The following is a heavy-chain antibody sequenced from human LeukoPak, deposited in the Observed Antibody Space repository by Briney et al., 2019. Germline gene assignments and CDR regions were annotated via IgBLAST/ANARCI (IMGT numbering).Heavy chain of an antibody. CDR1: GFTFSSYE. CDR2: ISSSGSTI. D-gene: IGHD3-22*01. CDR3: ARDYPLTYYYDSSGYSPSGGWFDP. J-gene: IGHJ5*02. Sequence: PGGSLRLSCAASGFTFSSYEMNWVRQAPGKGLEWVSYISSSGSTIYYADSVEGRFTISRDNAKNSLYLQMNSLRAEDTAVYYCARDYPLTYYYDSSGYSPSGGWFDPWGQGTLVTVSS. V-gene: IGHV3-48*03.